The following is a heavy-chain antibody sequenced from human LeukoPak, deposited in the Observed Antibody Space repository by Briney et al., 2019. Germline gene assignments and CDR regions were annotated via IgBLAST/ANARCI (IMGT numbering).Heavy chain of an antibody. CDR1: GFTFRTYG. D-gene: IGHD2-15*01. Sequence: GRSPRPSRAASGFTFRTYGMHWVRQAPGKGLEWVAVISYDGSNKYYADSVKGRFTISGDNSKNTLYLQMNSLRAEDTAVYYCAKPDTETDIVVVVAAPPPFDYWGQATLVTVSS. J-gene: IGHJ4*02. V-gene: IGHV3-30*18. CDR3: AKPDTETDIVVVVAAPPPFDY. CDR2: ISYDGSNK.